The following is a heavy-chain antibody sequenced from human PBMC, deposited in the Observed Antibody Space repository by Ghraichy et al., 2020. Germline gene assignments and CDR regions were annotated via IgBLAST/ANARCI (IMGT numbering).Heavy chain of an antibody. CDR3: TRSHPNRWGDFDY. CDR2: ISIDVTTT. D-gene: IGHD4-23*01. Sequence: RGSLRLSCATSGFAFRGYWMHWVRQAPGKGLEWVSRISIDVTTTTYADSVKGRFTISRDNAKSMLFLQMNSLRPEDTAFYYCTRSHPNRWGDFDYWSQGALVTVSS. J-gene: IGHJ4*01. CDR1: GFAFRGYW. V-gene: IGHV3-74*01.